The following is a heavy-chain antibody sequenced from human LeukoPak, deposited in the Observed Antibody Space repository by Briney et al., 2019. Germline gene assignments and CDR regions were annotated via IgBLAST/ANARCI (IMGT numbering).Heavy chain of an antibody. CDR3: AKDYCGGDCYYFDY. J-gene: IGHJ4*02. CDR1: GFTFSSCG. D-gene: IGHD2-21*02. Sequence: GGSLRLSCAASGFTFSSCGFNWVRQAPGKGLEWVSSIGPTGTDRYYADSVRGRFTISRDNSKNTLYLQMNSLRAEDTAVYYCAKDYCGGDCYYFDYWGQGILVTVSS. CDR2: IGPTGTDR. V-gene: IGHV3-21*01.